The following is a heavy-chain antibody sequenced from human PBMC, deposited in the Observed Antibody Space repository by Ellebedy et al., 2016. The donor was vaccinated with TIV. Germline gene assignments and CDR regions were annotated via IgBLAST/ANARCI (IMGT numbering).Heavy chain of an antibody. J-gene: IGHJ4*02. V-gene: IGHV4-39*07. CDR3: ARGLWLPFYYFDY. CDR2: IYYSGST. CDR1: GGSISSSSYY. Sequence: SETLSLTXTVSGGSISSSSYYWGWIRQPPGKGLEWIGSIYYSGSTYYNPSLKSRVTISVDTSKNQFSLKLSSVTAADTAVYYCARGLWLPFYYFDYWGQGTLVTVSS. D-gene: IGHD3-16*01.